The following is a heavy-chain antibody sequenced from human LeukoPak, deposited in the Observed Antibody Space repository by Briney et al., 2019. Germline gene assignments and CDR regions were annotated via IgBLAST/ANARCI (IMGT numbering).Heavy chain of an antibody. CDR2: IYHSGST. CDR1: GGFISSGGYS. J-gene: IGHJ3*02. V-gene: IGHV4-30-2*01. Sequence: SETLSLTCAVSGGFISSGGYSWSWIRQPPGKGPEWIGYIYHSGSTYYNPSLKSRVTISVDRSKNQFSLKLSSVTAADTAVYYCARWAHGDAFDIWGQGTMVTVSS. CDR3: ARWAHGDAFDI.